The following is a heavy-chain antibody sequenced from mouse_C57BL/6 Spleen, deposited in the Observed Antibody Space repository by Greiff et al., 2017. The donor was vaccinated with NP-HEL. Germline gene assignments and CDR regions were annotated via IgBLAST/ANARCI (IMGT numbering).Heavy chain of an antibody. CDR3: ARFQEYYAMDY. Sequence: VQLKQPGAELVRPGSSVKLSCKASGYTFTSYWMDWVKQRPGQGLEWIGNIYPSDSETHYNQKFKDKATLTVDKSSSTAYMQLSSLTSEDSAVYYCARFQEYYAMDYWGQGTSVTVSS. CDR1: GYTFTSYW. CDR2: IYPSDSET. V-gene: IGHV1-61*01. J-gene: IGHJ4*01.